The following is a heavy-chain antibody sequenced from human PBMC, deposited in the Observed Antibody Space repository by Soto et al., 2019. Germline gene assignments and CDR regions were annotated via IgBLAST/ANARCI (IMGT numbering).Heavy chain of an antibody. Sequence: SETLSLTCTVSGGSISTSTYFWGWIRQPPGRGLEWIGSFYYSGSTYYSPSLKSRVTISVDTSKNQFSLKLNSATAADAAVYYCARHAANSWFWSYWGQGTLVTVSS. CDR1: GGSISTSTYF. V-gene: IGHV4-39*01. J-gene: IGHJ4*02. D-gene: IGHD6-13*01. CDR3: ARHAANSWFWSY. CDR2: FYYSGST.